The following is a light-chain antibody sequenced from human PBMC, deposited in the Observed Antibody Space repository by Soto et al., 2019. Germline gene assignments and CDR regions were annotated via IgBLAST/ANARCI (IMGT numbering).Light chain of an antibody. CDR3: SSFTSRSTSV. CDR2: EVS. CDR1: SSDIGAYKY. J-gene: IGLJ1*01. V-gene: IGLV2-14*01. Sequence: QSVLTQPAAVSGCPGQSITISCTGTSSDIGAYKYVSWYQQHPGKAPKLLIHEVSNRPSGVSDRFSGSKSGNTASLTISGLQAEDEADYYCSSFTSRSTSVFGTGTKVTVL.